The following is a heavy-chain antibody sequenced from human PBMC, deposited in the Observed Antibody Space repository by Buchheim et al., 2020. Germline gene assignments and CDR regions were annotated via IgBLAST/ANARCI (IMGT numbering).Heavy chain of an antibody. CDR1: GFTFSSYS. Sequence: EVQLVESGGGLVQPGGSLRLSCAASGFTFSSYSMNWVRQAPGKGLEWVSYISSSSSTIYYPASVKGRFTISRDNAKNSLYLKMNSLRDEDTAVYYCARQLLLWFGVVFDYWGQGTL. J-gene: IGHJ4*02. CDR3: ARQLLLWFGVVFDY. CDR2: ISSSSSTI. D-gene: IGHD3-10*01. V-gene: IGHV3-48*02.